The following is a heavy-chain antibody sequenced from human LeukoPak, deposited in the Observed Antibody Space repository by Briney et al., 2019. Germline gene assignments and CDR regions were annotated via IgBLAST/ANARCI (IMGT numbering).Heavy chain of an antibody. Sequence: SETLSLTCTVSGGSISSYYRSWIRQPPGKGLEWIGYIYYSGSTNYNPSLKRRVTISVDTSKNQFSLKLSSVTAADTAVYYCARVASSNRYEYRGYFDYWGQGTLVTVSS. J-gene: IGHJ4*02. CDR3: ARVASSNRYEYRGYFDY. D-gene: IGHD6-13*01. CDR2: IYYSGST. V-gene: IGHV4-59*01. CDR1: GGSISSYY.